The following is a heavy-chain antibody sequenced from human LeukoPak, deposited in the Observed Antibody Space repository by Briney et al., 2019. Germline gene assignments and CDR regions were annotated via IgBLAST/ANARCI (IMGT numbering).Heavy chain of an antibody. J-gene: IGHJ4*02. Sequence: GGSLRLSCAASGFTFSSYSMNWVRQAPGRGLEWVSSITSSSTYIYYADSVKGRFTISRDNAKNSLFLQMNSLRAEDTAVYYCARGVGASEGVDYWGQGTLVTVSS. V-gene: IGHV3-21*01. D-gene: IGHD1-26*01. CDR1: GFTFSSYS. CDR2: ITSSSTYI. CDR3: ARGVGASEGVDY.